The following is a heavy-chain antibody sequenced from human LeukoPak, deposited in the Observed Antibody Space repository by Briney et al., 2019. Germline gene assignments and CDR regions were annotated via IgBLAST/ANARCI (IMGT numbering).Heavy chain of an antibody. Sequence: SETLSLTCTVSGGSISRYYWSWIRQPAGKGLEWIGRIYTSGSTNYNPSLKSRVTMSVDTSKNQFSLKLSSVTAADTAVYYCARSDPVVPAAIGVYWGQGTLVTVSS. CDR1: GGSISRYY. J-gene: IGHJ4*02. CDR3: ARSDPVVPAAIGVY. D-gene: IGHD2-2*01. CDR2: IYTSGST. V-gene: IGHV4-4*07.